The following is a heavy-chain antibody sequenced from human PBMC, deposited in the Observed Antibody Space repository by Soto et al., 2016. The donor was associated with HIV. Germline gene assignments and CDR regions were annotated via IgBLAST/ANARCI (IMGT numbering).Heavy chain of an antibody. Sequence: EVQLLESGGGLVQPGGSLRLSCAASGFNFRTYAMSWVRQAPGKGLEWVSGISGSGGTTYYADSVKGRFTISRDNSKNTLYVQMNSLRAVDTAVYYCAKGDYYDSSGFIDYWGQGTLVTVSS. CDR3: AKGDYYDSSGFIDY. CDR1: GFNFRTYA. D-gene: IGHD3-22*01. CDR2: ISGSGGTT. J-gene: IGHJ4*02. V-gene: IGHV3-23*01.